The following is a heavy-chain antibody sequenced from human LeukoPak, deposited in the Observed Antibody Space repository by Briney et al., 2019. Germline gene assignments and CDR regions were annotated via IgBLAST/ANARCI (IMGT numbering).Heavy chain of an antibody. CDR1: GFTFSSYG. CDR2: ISYDGSKR. D-gene: IGHD3-9*01. CDR3: AKQPHDILTGSVGGLAY. V-gene: IGHV3-30*18. J-gene: IGHJ4*02. Sequence: GGSLRLSCAASGFTFSSYGMHWVRQAPGKGLEWVAIISYDGSKRYYADSVKGRFTISRDNSKNTLYLQMNSLRPEDTAVYYCAKQPHDILTGSVGGLAYWGQGTLVTVSS.